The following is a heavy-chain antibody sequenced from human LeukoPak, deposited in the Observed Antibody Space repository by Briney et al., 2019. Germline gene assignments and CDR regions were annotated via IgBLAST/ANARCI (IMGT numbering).Heavy chain of an antibody. CDR2: ISYDGSNK. J-gene: IGHJ4*02. Sequence: PGGSLRLSCAASGFTFSSYSMNWVRQAPGKGLEWVAVISYDGSNKYYADSVKGRFTISRDNSKNTLYLQMNSLRAEDTAVYYCAKVIGDGYNSPFDYWGQGTLVTVSS. D-gene: IGHD5-24*01. CDR1: GFTFSSYS. V-gene: IGHV3-30*18. CDR3: AKVIGDGYNSPFDY.